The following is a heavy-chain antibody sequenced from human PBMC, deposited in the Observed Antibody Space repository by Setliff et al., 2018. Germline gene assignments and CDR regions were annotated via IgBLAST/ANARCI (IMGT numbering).Heavy chain of an antibody. J-gene: IGHJ5*02. CDR2: INHSGST. V-gene: IGHV4-34*01. CDR3: ARAGPTVTFFRVLVISWWDP. Sequence: SETLSLTCAVYGGSFSGYYWSWIRQPPGKGLEWIGEINHSGSTNYNPSLKSRVTISVDTSKNQFSLKLSSVTAADTATYYCARAGPTVTFFRVLVISWWDPWGQGSLVTVS. CDR1: GGSFSGYY. D-gene: IGHD3-3*01.